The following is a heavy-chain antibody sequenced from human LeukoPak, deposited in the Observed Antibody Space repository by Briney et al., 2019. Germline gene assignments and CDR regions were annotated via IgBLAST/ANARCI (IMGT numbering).Heavy chain of an antibody. CDR2: ISSSSSTL. Sequence: GGSLRPSCAASGFTFSSYNMNWVRQAPGKGLEWVSYISSSSSTLYYADSVRGRFAISRDNAKNSQYLQMNSLRAEDTAVYYCAREEYGEFDYWGQGTLVTVSS. D-gene: IGHD2/OR15-2a*01. J-gene: IGHJ4*02. CDR3: AREEYGEFDY. CDR1: GFTFSSYN. V-gene: IGHV3-48*04.